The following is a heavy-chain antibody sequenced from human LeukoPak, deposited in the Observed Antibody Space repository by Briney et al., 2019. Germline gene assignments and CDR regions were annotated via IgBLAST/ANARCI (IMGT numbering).Heavy chain of an antibody. J-gene: IGHJ4*02. V-gene: IGHV4-39*07. CDR2: IYYSGST. D-gene: IGHD3-16*01. Sequence: PSETLSLTCTVSGGSISSSSYYWGWIRQPPGKGLEWIGSIYYSGSTYYNPSLKSRVTISVDTSKNQFSLKLSSVTAADTAVYYCARVKGTYYDYVWGSYFSYWGQGTLVTVSS. CDR1: GGSISSSSYY. CDR3: ARVKGTYYDYVWGSYFSY.